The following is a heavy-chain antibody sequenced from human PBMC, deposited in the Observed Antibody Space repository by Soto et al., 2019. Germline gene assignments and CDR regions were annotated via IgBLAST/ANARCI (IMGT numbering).Heavy chain of an antibody. CDR2: IYPGDSDT. D-gene: IGHD6-6*01. V-gene: IGHV5-51*01. CDR1: GYSFTSYW. Sequence: GSTLEISCKGSGYSFTSYWIGWVRQMPGKGLEWMGIIYPGDSDTRYSPSFQGQVTISADKSISTAYLQWSSLKASDTAMYYCARGANLEARKKSWYYYYGIDVLGRGTTVTVSS. J-gene: IGHJ6*02. CDR3: ARGANLEARKKSWYYYYGIDV.